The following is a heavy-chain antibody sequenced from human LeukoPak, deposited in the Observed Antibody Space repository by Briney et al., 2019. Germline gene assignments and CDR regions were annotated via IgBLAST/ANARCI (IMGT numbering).Heavy chain of an antibody. V-gene: IGHV3-23*01. CDR1: AFSFSKFA. CDR3: AKDPNGDYIGAFDF. CDR2: ITANAGYT. J-gene: IGHJ3*01. Sequence: GSLRLSYAASAFSFSKFALIWVRQAPGKGLDWVSAITANAGYTLYADAVKGRFTVSRDNSKNTLYLQINSLRPEDTAMYYCAKDPNGDYIGAFDFWGQGTMVTVSS. D-gene: IGHD4-17*01.